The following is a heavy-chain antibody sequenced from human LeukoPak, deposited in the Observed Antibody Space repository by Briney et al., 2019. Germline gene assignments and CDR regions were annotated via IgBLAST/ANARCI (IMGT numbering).Heavy chain of an antibody. CDR2: IYYSGST. J-gene: IGHJ4*02. V-gene: IGHV4-39*07. D-gene: IGHD5-18*01. CDR1: GGSISSSSYY. Sequence: SETLSLTCTVSGGSISSSSYYWGWIRQPPGKGLEWIGSIYYSGSTYYNPSLKSRVTISVDTSKNQFSLKLSSVTAADTAVYYCARGEARGYSYGYGSLLGYFDYWGQGTLVTVSS. CDR3: ARGEARGYSYGYGSLLGYFDY.